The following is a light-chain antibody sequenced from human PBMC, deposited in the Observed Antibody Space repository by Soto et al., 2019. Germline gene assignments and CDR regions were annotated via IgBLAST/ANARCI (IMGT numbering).Light chain of an antibody. J-gene: IGKJ3*01. Sequence: DIQMTQSPSSLSASVGDRVTITCRASQAISNYLAWYQQKPGKVPKLLIYAASTLQSGVPSRFSGGGSGTDFTLTINSLQPEDVASYYCQNYNTAPFTFGPGTKVDIK. V-gene: IGKV1-27*01. CDR1: QAISNY. CDR3: QNYNTAPFT. CDR2: AAS.